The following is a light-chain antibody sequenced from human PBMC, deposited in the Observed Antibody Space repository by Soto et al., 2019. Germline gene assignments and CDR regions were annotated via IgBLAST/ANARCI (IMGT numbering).Light chain of an antibody. Sequence: EIVLTQSPGTLSLSPGERATLSCRAIQSVSSGYLAWYQQKPGQAPRLLIYGASTRATGIPDRFSGSGSGTDFTLTISSLQSEDFAVYYCQQYNNWPAITFGQGTRLEIK. CDR3: QQYNNWPAIT. CDR2: GAS. V-gene: IGKV3-20*01. J-gene: IGKJ5*01. CDR1: QSVSSGY.